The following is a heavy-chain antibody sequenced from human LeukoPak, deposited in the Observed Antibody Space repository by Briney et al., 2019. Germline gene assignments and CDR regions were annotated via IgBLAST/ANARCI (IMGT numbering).Heavy chain of an antibody. Sequence: SETLSLTCAVSGGSISSSHWWSWVRQPPGKGLEWIGEIYHSGSTNYNPSLKSRVTISVDKSKNQFSLKMSTVTAADTAVYYCARDMQGCSGGSCYSGDAFDIWGQGTMVTVSS. J-gene: IGHJ3*02. CDR3: ARDMQGCSGGSCYSGDAFDI. V-gene: IGHV4-4*02. D-gene: IGHD2-15*01. CDR2: IYHSGST. CDR1: GGSISSSHW.